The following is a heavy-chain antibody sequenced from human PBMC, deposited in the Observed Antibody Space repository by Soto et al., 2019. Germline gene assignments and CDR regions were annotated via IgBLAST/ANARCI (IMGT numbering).Heavy chain of an antibody. CDR1: GFSVTNNY. CDR2: IDIGGNT. Sequence: EVQVVESGGGLVQPGGSLRLSCAASGFSVTNNYMNWVRQAPGKGLEWVSIIDIGGNTYYADSVKDRFTISRDNSMDKRYLHMASLRAEDTAVYYCARGRGSTGYLGREHYFDYWGQGTLVTVST. CDR3: ARGRGSTGYLGREHYFDY. J-gene: IGHJ4*02. D-gene: IGHD2-2*01. V-gene: IGHV3-66*01.